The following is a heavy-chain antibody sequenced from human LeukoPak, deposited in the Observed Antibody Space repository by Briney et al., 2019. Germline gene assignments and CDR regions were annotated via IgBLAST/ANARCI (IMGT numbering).Heavy chain of an antibody. CDR1: GGSISNFI. CDR2: IYDSGNT. V-gene: IGHV4-59*01. Sequence: KPSETLSLTCTVSGGSISNFIWSWIRQPPGKGLEWIGFIYDSGNTDYNPSLKSRVTISLDTSKNQFSLKLNSVTAADTAVYYCSRSLMAGDYVGIDPWGQGTLVTVSS. D-gene: IGHD4-23*01. J-gene: IGHJ5*02. CDR3: SRSLMAGDYVGIDP.